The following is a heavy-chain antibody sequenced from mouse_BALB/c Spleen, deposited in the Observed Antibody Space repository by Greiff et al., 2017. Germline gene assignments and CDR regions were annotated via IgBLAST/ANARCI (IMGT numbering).Heavy chain of an antibody. J-gene: IGHJ1*01. CDR1: GYTFSSYW. V-gene: IGHV1-80*01. CDR2: IYPGDGDT. D-gene: IGHD1-1*01. CDR3: ARKVYGSSYWYFDV. Sequence: QVQLQQSGAELMKPGASVKISCKATGYTFSSYWMNWVKQRPGQGLEWIGQIYPGDGDTNYNGKFKGKATLTADKSSSTAYMQLSSLTSEDSAVYFCARKVYGSSYWYFDVWGAGTTVTVSS.